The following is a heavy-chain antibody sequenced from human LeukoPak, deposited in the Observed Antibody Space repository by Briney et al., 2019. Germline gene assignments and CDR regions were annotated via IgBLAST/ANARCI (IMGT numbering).Heavy chain of an antibody. V-gene: IGHV4-34*01. CDR2: INHSGST. D-gene: IGHD6-13*01. CDR1: GGSFSGYY. J-gene: IGHJ4*02. Sequence: SETLSLTCAVYGGSFSGYYWSWIRQPPGKGLEWIGEINHSGSTNYNPSLKSRVTISVDTSKNQFSLKLSSVTAADTAVYYCARWYSSSWYVGYWGQGTLVTVSS. CDR3: ARWYSSSWYVGY.